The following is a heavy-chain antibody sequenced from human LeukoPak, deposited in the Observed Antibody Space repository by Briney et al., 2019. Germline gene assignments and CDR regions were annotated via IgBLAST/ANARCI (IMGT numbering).Heavy chain of an antibody. D-gene: IGHD2-21*02. V-gene: IGHV4-39*01. CDR3: ARGSSPAYCGGDCSYYFDY. J-gene: IGHJ4*02. CDR1: GGSISSSSYY. Sequence: SETLSLTCTVSGGSISSSSYYWGWIRQPPGKGLEWIGSIYYSGSTYYNPSLKSRVTISVDTSKNQFSLKLSSVTAADTAVYYCARGSSPAYCGGDCSYYFDYWGQGTLVTVSS. CDR2: IYYSGST.